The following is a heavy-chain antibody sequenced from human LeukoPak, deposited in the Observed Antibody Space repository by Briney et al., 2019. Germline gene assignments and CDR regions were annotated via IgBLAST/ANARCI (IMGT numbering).Heavy chain of an antibody. CDR2: INGDGSNV. D-gene: IGHD2-2*01. CDR3: GRGKSPAAVDD. Sequence: GGSLRLSCAASGFTFSSYEMNWVRQAPGKGLVWVSHINGDGSNVNYADSVKGRFTISRDNAKNTLYLQMNSLRVEDTALYYCGRGKSPAAVDDWGQGTLVTVPS. J-gene: IGHJ4*02. V-gene: IGHV3-74*01. CDR1: GFTFSSYE.